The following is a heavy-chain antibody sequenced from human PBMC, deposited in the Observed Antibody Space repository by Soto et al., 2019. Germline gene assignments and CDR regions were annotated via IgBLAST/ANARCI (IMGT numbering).Heavy chain of an antibody. Sequence: EVQLLESGGGLVQPGGSLRLSCAASGFTFSSYAMSWVRQAPGKGLEWVSAISGSGGSTYYADSVKGRFTISRDNSKNTLYLQMNSLRAEQTAVYYCAKDLEDIVVLVAATPAWYFDLWGRGTLVTVSS. CDR3: AKDLEDIVVLVAATPAWYFDL. V-gene: IGHV3-23*01. CDR2: ISGSGGST. CDR1: GFTFSSYA. D-gene: IGHD2-15*01. J-gene: IGHJ2*01.